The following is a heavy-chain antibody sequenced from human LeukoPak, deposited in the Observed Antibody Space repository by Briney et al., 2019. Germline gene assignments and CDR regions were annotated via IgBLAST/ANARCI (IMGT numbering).Heavy chain of an antibody. J-gene: IGHJ4*02. V-gene: IGHV3-23*01. CDR3: AKRYEFDY. D-gene: IGHD3-3*01. Sequence: GGSLRLSCAASGFTFSSYAMSWVRHAPGKGLEWVSAISGRGGSTYYADSVKGRFTISRDNSKNTLYLQMNRMRAEDTAVYYCAKRYEFDYWGQGNLVTVSS. CDR2: ISGRGGST. CDR1: GFTFSSYA.